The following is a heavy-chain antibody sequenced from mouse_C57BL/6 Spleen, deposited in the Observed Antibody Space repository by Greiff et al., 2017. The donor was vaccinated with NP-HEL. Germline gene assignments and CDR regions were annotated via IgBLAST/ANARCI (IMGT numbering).Heavy chain of an antibody. D-gene: IGHD2-1*01. CDR2: IYPGDGDT. CDR3: ARRAYGNPFAY. Sequence: VQVVESGAELVKPGASVKISCKASGYAFSSYWMNWVKQRPGKGLEWIGQIYPGDGDTNYNGKFKGKATLTADKSSSTAYMQLSSLTSEDSAVYFCARRAYGNPFAYWGQGTLVTVSA. CDR1: GYAFSSYW. J-gene: IGHJ3*01. V-gene: IGHV1-80*01.